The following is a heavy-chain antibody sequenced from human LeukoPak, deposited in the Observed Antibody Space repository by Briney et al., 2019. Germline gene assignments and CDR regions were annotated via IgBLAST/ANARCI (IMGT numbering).Heavy chain of an antibody. CDR2: IYYSEST. D-gene: IGHD5-18*01. CDR1: GGSISSYY. CDR3: AREAPYSYGSYYYYGMDV. V-gene: IGHV4-59*01. J-gene: IGHJ6*02. Sequence: SETLSLTCTVSGGSISSYYWSWIRQPPGTGLEWIGYIYYSESTHYNPSLKSRVTISVDPSKNQFSLKLSSVTAADTAVYYCAREAPYSYGSYYYYGMDVWGQGTTVTVSS.